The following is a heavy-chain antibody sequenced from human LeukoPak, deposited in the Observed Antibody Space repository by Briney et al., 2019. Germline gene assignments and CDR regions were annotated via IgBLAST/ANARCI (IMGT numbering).Heavy chain of an antibody. CDR1: GFTFSSYS. V-gene: IGHV3-21*01. CDR2: ISSSSSYI. D-gene: IGHD6-13*01. J-gene: IGHJ2*01. Sequence: KPGGSLRLSCAASGFTFSSYSMNWVRQAPGKGLEWVSSISSSSSYIYYADSVKGRFTISRDNAKNSLYLQMNSLRAEDTAVYYCARARIAAAGTYWYFDLWGRGTLVTVSS. CDR3: ARARIAAAGTYWYFDL.